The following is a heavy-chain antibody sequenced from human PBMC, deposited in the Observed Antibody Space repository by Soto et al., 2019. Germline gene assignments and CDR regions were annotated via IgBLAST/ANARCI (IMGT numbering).Heavy chain of an antibody. J-gene: IGHJ3*02. D-gene: IGHD4-17*01. CDR2: INAGNGNS. CDR1: GYTFTSYA. CDR3: ASIHYGDYGVFDI. Sequence: ASVKVSCKASGYTFTSYAMHWVRQAPGQRLEWMGWINAGNGNSKYSQKFQGRVTITRDTSASTAYMELSSLRSEDTAVYYCASIHYGDYGVFDIGGKGKRVPVSS. V-gene: IGHV1-3*01.